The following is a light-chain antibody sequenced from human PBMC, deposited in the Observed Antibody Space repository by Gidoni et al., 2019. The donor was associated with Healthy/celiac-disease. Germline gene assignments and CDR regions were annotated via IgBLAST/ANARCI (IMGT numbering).Light chain of an antibody. Sequence: DIQMTQSPSTLSASVGDRVTITCRASQSISSWLAWYQQKPGKAPKLLIYKASSLESGVPSRFSGSGSGTEFTLTNSSLQPDDFATYYCQQYNSYPLTFXGXTKVXIK. V-gene: IGKV1-5*03. CDR3: QQYNSYPLT. CDR2: KAS. J-gene: IGKJ4*01. CDR1: QSISSW.